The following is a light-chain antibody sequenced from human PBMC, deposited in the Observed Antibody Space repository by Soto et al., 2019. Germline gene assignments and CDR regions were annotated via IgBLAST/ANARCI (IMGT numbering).Light chain of an antibody. CDR3: QQYTNWPPNT. CDR1: QSVRSN. Sequence: EIVMTQSPATLSVSPGERATLSCSASQSVRSNLAWYQQKPGQSPRLLIYGASTRATGVPARFSGRGSGTEFTLTISSLQSEDFAVYYCQQYTNWPPNTFGQGTRLEIK. V-gene: IGKV3-15*01. J-gene: IGKJ5*01. CDR2: GAS.